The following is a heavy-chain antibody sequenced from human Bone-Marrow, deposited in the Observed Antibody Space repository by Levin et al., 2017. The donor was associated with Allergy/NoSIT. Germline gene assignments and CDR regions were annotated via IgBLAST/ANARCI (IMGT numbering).Heavy chain of an antibody. D-gene: IGHD4-17*01. CDR2: INRDGSST. V-gene: IGHV3-74*01. J-gene: IGHJ2*01. CDR1: GFNFSSYW. Sequence: GESLKTSCSASGFNFSSYWMHWVRQAPGKGLVWVSRINRDGSSTSYADSVKGRFTISRDNAKNTLYLQMNSLRAEDTSVYYCARDRVTTNWYFDLWSRGTLVTVSS. CDR3: ARDRVTTNWYFDL.